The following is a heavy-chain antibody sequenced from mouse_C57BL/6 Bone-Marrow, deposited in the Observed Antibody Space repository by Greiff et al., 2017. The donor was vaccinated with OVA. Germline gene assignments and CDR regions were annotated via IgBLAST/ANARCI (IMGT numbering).Heavy chain of an antibody. Sequence: QVQLQQSGAELARPGASVKLSCKASGYTFTSYGISWVKQRTGQGLEWIGEIYPRSGNTYYNEKFKGKATLTADKSSSTAYMELRSLTSEDSAVYFCARGDYDYLYYYAMDYWGQGTSVTVSS. CDR2: IYPRSGNT. D-gene: IGHD2-4*01. J-gene: IGHJ4*01. V-gene: IGHV1-81*01. CDR3: ARGDYDYLYYYAMDY. CDR1: GYTFTSYG.